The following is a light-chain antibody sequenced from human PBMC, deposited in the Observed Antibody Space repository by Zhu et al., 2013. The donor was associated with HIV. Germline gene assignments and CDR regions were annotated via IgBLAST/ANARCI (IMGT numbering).Light chain of an antibody. CDR3: QQSHSTPFT. Sequence: DIQMTQSPSSLSASVGDRVTITCRASQNINRYLHWYQQRPGKAPNLLIYAASSLQSGVPSRFSGSGSGTGFTLTISSLQPEDFATYYCQQSHSTPFTFGQGTKVEIK. CDR2: AAS. CDR1: QNINRY. J-gene: IGKJ1*01. V-gene: IGKV1-39*01.